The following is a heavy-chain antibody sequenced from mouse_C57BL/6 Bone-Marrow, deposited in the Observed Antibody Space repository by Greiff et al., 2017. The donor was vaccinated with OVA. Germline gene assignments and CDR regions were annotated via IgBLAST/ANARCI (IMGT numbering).Heavy chain of an antibody. V-gene: IGHV1-19*01. Sequence: EVKLVESGPVLVKPGASVKMSCKASGYTFTDYYMNWVKQSHGKSLEWIGVINPYNGGTSYNQKFKGKATLTVDKSSSTDYMELNSLTSEDSTVYYCARIPPYAMDYWGQGTSVTVSS. CDR1: GYTFTDYY. D-gene: IGHD5-1-1*01. CDR3: ARIPPYAMDY. CDR2: INPYNGGT. J-gene: IGHJ4*01.